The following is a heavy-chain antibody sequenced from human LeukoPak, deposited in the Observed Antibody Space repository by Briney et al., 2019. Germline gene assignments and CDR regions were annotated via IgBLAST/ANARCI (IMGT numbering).Heavy chain of an antibody. CDR2: LSNTGGNT. Sequence: HTGGSLRLSCAASGFTFSGYAMTWVRQAPGKGLEWVSGLSNTGGNTYYADFVKGRCTISRDNSKNTLYLQMNSLTAEDTATYYCARGYGMDVWGQGTTVTVSS. CDR3: ARGYGMDV. CDR1: GFTFSGYA. J-gene: IGHJ6*02. V-gene: IGHV3-23*01.